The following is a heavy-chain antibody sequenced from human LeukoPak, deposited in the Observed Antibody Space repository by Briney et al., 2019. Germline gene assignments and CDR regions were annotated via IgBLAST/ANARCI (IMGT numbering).Heavy chain of an antibody. CDR3: ARDLPISDSSGYYLDY. D-gene: IGHD3-22*01. J-gene: IGHJ4*02. V-gene: IGHV3-23*01. CDR2: MSGSGDTT. Sequence: GGSLRLSCAASGFTFGTHAMTWVRQAPGKGLEWVSGMSGSGDTTYYADSVKGRFTISRDNSKNTLFLQMNSLRAEDTAVYYCARDLPISDSSGYYLDYWGQGTVVTVSS. CDR1: GFTFGTHA.